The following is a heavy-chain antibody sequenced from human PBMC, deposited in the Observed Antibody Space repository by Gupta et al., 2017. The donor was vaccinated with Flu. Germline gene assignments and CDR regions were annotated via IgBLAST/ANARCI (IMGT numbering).Heavy chain of an antibody. CDR1: GSPLSISA. CDR2: VSGSGDST. V-gene: IGHV3-23*01. CDR3: AKASSYYDATDNYVPIDN. D-gene: IGHD3-22*01. J-gene: IGHJ4*02. Sequence: EVQVLESGGGLVQPGGSLRLSCAASGSPLSISAVHWVHQAPGKGLGWVSEVSGSGDSTYYAESVKGRFTISRDNPKNTVFLQMNSLRAEDTAIYYCAKASSYYDATDNYVPIDNWGQGTLVTVSS.